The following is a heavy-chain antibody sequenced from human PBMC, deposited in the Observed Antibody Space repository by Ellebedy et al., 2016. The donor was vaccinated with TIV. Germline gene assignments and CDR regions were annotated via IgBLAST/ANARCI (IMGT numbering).Heavy chain of an antibody. D-gene: IGHD5-24*01. CDR2: ISPTNGNT. CDR1: GYRFFXSG. V-gene: IGHV1-18*01. J-gene: IGHJ6*04. CDR3: ARDWGSKEVPTISRT. Sequence: AASVKVSCKASGYRFFXSGIXXLRHPPSQGLXLMGFISPTNGNTDIAPKVMDRITMTIDTSTTTAYMELRSLSSDDTAVYYCARDWGSKEVPTISRTWGKGTKVTVTS.